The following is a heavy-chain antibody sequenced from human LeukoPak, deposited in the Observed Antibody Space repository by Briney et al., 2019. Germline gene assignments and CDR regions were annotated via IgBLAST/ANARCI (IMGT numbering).Heavy chain of an antibody. CDR3: ARPAGELYYFDY. J-gene: IGHJ4*02. CDR1: GFTFSDYY. CDR2: ISSSGSTI. V-gene: IGHV3-11*01. Sequence: GGSLRLSCAASGFTFSDYYMSWIRQASGKGLEWVSYISSSGSTIYYADSVKGRFTISRDNAKNSPYLQMNSLRAEDTAVYYCARPAGELYYFDYWGQGTLVTVSS. D-gene: IGHD1-26*01.